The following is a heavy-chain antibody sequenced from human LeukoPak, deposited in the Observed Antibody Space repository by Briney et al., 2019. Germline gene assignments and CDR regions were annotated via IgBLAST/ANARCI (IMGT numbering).Heavy chain of an antibody. CDR2: ISYDESDK. J-gene: IGHJ6*02. CDR1: GFTFSNYG. V-gene: IGHV3-30*18. Sequence: GGSQRLSCAASGFTFSNYGMHWVRQAPGKGLEWVAVISYDESDKYYADSVKGRFTISRDNSKNTLYLQMNSLRPEDTAVYYCAKGVVAATNAAYYGMDVWGQGTTVTVSS. D-gene: IGHD2-15*01. CDR3: AKGVVAATNAAYYGMDV.